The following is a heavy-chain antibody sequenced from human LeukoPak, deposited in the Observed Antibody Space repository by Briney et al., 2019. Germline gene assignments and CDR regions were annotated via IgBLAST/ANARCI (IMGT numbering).Heavy chain of an antibody. D-gene: IGHD3-10*01. CDR3: ARDRIWFGELYLWDY. CDR2: ISSSSSYI. V-gene: IGHV3-21*01. CDR1: GFTFSSYS. Sequence: GGSLRLSCAASGFTFSSYSMNWVRQAPGKGLEWVSSISSSSSYIYYADSVKGRFTISRDNAKNSLYLQMNSLRAEHTAVYYCARDRIWFGELYLWDYWGQGTLVTVSS. J-gene: IGHJ4*02.